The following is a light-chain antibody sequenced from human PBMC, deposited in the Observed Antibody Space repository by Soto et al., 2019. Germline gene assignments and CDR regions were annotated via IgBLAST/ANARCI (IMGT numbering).Light chain of an antibody. V-gene: IGLV2-14*01. Sequence: SALTQPASVSGSPGQSITISCTGTSSDVGGYNYVSWYQQHPGKAPKLMIYEVSNRPSGVSNRFSGSKSGNTASLTISGLQAEDEADYYCSSYTSSSTAHYVFGTGTKV. CDR1: SSDVGGYNY. J-gene: IGLJ1*01. CDR2: EVS. CDR3: SSYTSSSTAHYV.